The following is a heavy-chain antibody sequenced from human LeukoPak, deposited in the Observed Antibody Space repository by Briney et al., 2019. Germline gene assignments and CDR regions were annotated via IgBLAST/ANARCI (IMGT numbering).Heavy chain of an antibody. J-gene: IGHJ3*02. Sequence: GGSLRLSCAASGFTVSSNYMSWVRQAPGKGQEWVSVIYSGGSTYYADSVKGRFTISRDNSKNTLYLQMNSLRAEDTAVYYCARVLIDYGDYENSFDIWGQGTMVTVSP. D-gene: IGHD4-17*01. CDR2: IYSGGST. V-gene: IGHV3-53*01. CDR3: ARVLIDYGDYENSFDI. CDR1: GFTVSSNY.